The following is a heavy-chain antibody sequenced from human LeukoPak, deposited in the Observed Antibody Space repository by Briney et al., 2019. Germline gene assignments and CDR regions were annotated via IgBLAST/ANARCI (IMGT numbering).Heavy chain of an antibody. V-gene: IGHV1-69*05. CDR2: IIPIFGTA. Sequence: SVKVSCKASGGTFSSYAISWVRQAPGQGLEWMGGIIPIFGTANYAQKFQGRVTITTDESTSTAYMELSSLRSKDTAVYYCAREADCSSTSCPGWFDPWGQGTLVTVSS. CDR3: AREADCSSTSCPGWFDP. J-gene: IGHJ5*02. CDR1: GGTFSSYA. D-gene: IGHD2-2*01.